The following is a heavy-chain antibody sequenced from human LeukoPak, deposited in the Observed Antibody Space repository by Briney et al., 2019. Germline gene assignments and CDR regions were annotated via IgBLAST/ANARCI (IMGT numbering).Heavy chain of an antibody. J-gene: IGHJ4*02. D-gene: IGHD2-2*01. CDR2: IIPIFGTA. CDR1: GGTFSSYA. V-gene: IGHV1-69*13. Sequence: SVKVSCKASGGTFSSYAISWVRQAPGQGLEWMGGIIPIFGTANYAQKFQGRVTITADESTSTAYMELSSLRSEDTAVYYCATGWAAAMNPNLDSWGQGTLVTVSS. CDR3: ATGWAAAMNPNLDS.